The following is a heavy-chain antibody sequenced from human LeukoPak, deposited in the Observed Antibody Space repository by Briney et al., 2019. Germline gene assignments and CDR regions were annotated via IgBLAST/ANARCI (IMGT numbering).Heavy chain of an antibody. V-gene: IGHV4-38-2*02. D-gene: IGHD5-24*01. CDR2: MYHSGST. CDR1: GYSISSGYY. Sequence: SETLSLTCTVSGYSISSGYYWGWIRQPPGKGLEWIGTMYHSGSTYYNPSLESRVSISVDTSKNQFSLKLSSVTAADTAVYYCATNSFQYNWFDPWGQGTLVTVSS. CDR3: ATNSFQYNWFDP. J-gene: IGHJ5*02.